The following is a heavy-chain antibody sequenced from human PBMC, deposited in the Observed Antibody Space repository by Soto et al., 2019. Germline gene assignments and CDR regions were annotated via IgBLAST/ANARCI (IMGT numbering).Heavy chain of an antibody. CDR3: AKNGPVAGTGHPEGYYYGMDV. V-gene: IGHV3-23*01. D-gene: IGHD6-19*01. CDR1: GFTFSSYA. CDR2: ISGSGGST. Sequence: PGGSLRLSCAASGFTFSSYAMSWVRQAPGKGLEWVSAISGSGGSTYYADSVKGRFTISRDNSKNTLYLQMNSLRAEDTAVYYCAKNGPVAGTGHPEGYYYGMDVWGQGTTVTVSS. J-gene: IGHJ6*02.